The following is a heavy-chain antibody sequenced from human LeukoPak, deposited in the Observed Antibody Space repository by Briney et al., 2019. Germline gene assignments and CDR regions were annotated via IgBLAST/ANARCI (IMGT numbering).Heavy chain of an antibody. CDR3: ARALGTVTTALFGY. CDR2: ISGSGDST. J-gene: IGHJ4*02. V-gene: IGHV3-23*01. Sequence: GGSLRLSRAASGFTFSSYAVSWVRQAPGKGLEWVSAISGSGDSTYYADSVKGRFTISRDNSKNTLYLQMNSLRADDTAVYYCARALGTVTTALFGYWGQGTLVTVSS. D-gene: IGHD4-17*01. CDR1: GFTFSSYA.